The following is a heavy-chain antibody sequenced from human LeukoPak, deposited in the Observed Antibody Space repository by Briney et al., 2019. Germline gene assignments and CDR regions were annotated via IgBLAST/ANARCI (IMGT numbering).Heavy chain of an antibody. CDR1: GGSITNYY. J-gene: IGHJ4*02. CDR3: AAAAGPSFFDY. CDR2: IHYNGST. V-gene: IGHV4-59*01. D-gene: IGHD6-13*01. Sequence: SETLSLTCTVSGGSITNYYWTWIRQPPGKGLEWIGYIHYNGSTNYNPSLKSRVTISVDTSKNQFSLKLSSVTAADTAVYYCAAAAGPSFFDYWGQGTLVTVSS.